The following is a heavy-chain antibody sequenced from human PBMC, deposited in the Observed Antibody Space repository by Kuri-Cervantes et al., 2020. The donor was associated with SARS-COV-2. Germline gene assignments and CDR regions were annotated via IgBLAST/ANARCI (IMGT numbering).Heavy chain of an antibody. CDR3: AKFRGSGRTDAFDI. Sequence: GGSLRLSCAASGFTFEDYAMHWVRQAPGKGLEWVSLISGDGDSTYYADSVKDRFTISRDNSKNTLYLKMNSLRAEDTAVYYCAKFRGSGRTDAFDIWGQGTMVTVSS. CDR1: GFTFEDYA. V-gene: IGHV3-43D*03. CDR2: ISGDGDST. D-gene: IGHD6-19*01. J-gene: IGHJ3*02.